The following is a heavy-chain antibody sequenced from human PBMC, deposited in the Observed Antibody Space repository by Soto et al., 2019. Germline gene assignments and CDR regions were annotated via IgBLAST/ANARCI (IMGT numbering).Heavy chain of an antibody. J-gene: IGHJ5*02. D-gene: IGHD3-3*01. CDR3: ARSQGYYDFWSGYYTGSGNNWFDP. CDR2: ISSSSSYI. V-gene: IGHV3-21*01. Sequence: GGSLRLSCAASGFTFSSYSMNWVRQAPGKGLEWVSSISSSSSYIYYADSVKGRFTISRDNAKNSLYLQMNSLRAEETAVYYCARSQGYYDFWSGYYTGSGNNWFDPWGQGTLVTVSS. CDR1: GFTFSSYS.